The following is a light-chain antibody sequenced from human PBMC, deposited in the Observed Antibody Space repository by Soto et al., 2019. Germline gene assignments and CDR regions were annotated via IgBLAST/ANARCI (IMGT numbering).Light chain of an antibody. CDR2: KAS. J-gene: IGKJ1*01. Sequence: DIQLTQSPSSLSATVGDRVTITCRASQYISSYLNWYSQKPGKAPKLLIYKASTLKSGVPSRFSGSGSGTEFTLTISSLQPDDFATYYCQHYNSYSEAFGQGTKVDIK. CDR1: QYISSY. CDR3: QHYNSYSEA. V-gene: IGKV1-5*03.